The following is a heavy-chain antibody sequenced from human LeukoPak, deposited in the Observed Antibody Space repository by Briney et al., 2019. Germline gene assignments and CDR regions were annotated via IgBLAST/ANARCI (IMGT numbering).Heavy chain of an antibody. CDR1: GGSISSVSDY. V-gene: IGHV4-61*02. Sequence: TSETLSLTCTVSGGSISSVSDYWNWIRQPAGKGLEWIGRMYSSGSYNYNPSLKSRVTISVDTSKNQVSLKLNSVTAADTAIYYCARATAWIDAFDFWGQGTMVTVSS. CDR3: ARATAWIDAFDF. D-gene: IGHD5-12*01. J-gene: IGHJ3*01. CDR2: MYSSGSY.